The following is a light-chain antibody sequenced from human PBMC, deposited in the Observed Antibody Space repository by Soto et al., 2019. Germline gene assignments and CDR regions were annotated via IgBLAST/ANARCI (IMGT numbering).Light chain of an antibody. Sequence: QSALTQPPSASGTPGQTVTVSCSGSSSNIGSYTVNWYQQLPGTAPKLVIYSNHQRPSGVPDRCSGSKSGTSVSLAISGLQSEDEADYYCAASDDSLNGSAFGSGTKVTVL. CDR1: SSNIGSYT. CDR3: AASDDSLNGSA. V-gene: IGLV1-44*01. CDR2: SNH. J-gene: IGLJ1*01.